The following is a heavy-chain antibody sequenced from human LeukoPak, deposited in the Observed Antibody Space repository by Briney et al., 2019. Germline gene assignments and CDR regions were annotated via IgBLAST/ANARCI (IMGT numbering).Heavy chain of an antibody. CDR1: GGSISSGGYS. CDR2: IYHSGST. Sequence: SETLSLTCAVSGGSISSGGYSWSWIRQPPGKGLEWIGYIYHSGSTYYNPSLKSRVTISVDKSKNQFSLKLSSVTAADTAVYYCARAAVAGGGRDYWGQGTLVTVSS. D-gene: IGHD6-19*01. J-gene: IGHJ4*02. CDR3: ARAAVAGGGRDY. V-gene: IGHV4-30-2*01.